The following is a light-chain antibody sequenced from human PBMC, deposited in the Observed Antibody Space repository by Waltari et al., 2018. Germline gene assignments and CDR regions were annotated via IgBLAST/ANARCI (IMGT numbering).Light chain of an antibody. J-gene: IGKJ4*01. CDR2: SAS. CDR1: QAISTY. Sequence: DTLMTQSPSSLSASVGATVTLTCRATQAISTYVNWYQKTPGMAPRLLIFSASTLHRGVSSRFRGSGSGTDFTLTITDLQPDDFATYYCQQSYSAPLHFGGGTRVDI. CDR3: QQSYSAPLH. V-gene: IGKV1-39*01.